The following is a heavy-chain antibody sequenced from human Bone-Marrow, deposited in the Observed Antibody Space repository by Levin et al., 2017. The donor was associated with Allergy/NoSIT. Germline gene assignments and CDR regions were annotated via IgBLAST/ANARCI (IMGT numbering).Heavy chain of an antibody. CDR2: IWYDGSNK. D-gene: IGHD6-13*01. V-gene: IGHV3-33*01. CDR3: ARDPFSSSWYRPPVLGYYGMDV. Sequence: GESLKISCAASGFTFSSYGMHWVRQAPGKGLEWVAVIWYDGSNKYYADSVKGRFTISRDNSKNTLYLQMNSLRAEDTAVYYCARDPFSSSWYRPPVLGYYGMDVWGQGTTVTVSS. J-gene: IGHJ6*02. CDR1: GFTFSSYG.